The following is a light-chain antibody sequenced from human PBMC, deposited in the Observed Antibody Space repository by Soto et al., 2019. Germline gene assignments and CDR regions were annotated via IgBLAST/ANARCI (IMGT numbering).Light chain of an antibody. Sequence: QSALTQPPSVSGSPGQSVTISCTGTSSDVGSYNRVSWYQQPPGTAPKLMIYDVSNRPSAVPDRFSGSKSGNTASLTISGLQPEDEADYYCSSFTSSSTYVFGTGTKLT. CDR1: SSDVGSYNR. CDR2: DVS. J-gene: IGLJ1*01. CDR3: SSFTSSSTYV. V-gene: IGLV2-18*02.